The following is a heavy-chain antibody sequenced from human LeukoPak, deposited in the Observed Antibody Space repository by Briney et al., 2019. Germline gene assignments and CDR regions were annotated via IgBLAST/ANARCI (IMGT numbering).Heavy chain of an antibody. CDR3: ARPSINDYGDFGY. V-gene: IGHV3-21*01. D-gene: IGHD4-17*01. J-gene: IGHJ4*02. Sequence: GGSLRLSCAASGFTFSTYNMHWVRQAPGKGLEWVSSISGTSRSTYIYYADSVKGRFTISRDNAENSLYLQMNSLRAEDTAVYNCARPSINDYGDFGYWGQGTLVTVSS. CDR2: ISGTSRSTYI. CDR1: GFTFSTYN.